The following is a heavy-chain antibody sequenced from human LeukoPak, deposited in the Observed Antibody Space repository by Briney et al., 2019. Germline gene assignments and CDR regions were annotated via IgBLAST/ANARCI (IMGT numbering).Heavy chain of an antibody. V-gene: IGHV4-34*01. CDR2: INHSGST. Sequence: GSLRLSCAASGFTFSSYAMSWIRQPPGKGLEWIGEINHSGSTNYNPSLKSRVTISVDTSKNQFSLKLSSVTAADTAVYYCARGVGQYQLLYFDYWGQGTLVTVSP. CDR3: ARGVGQYQLLYFDY. CDR1: GFTFSSYA. J-gene: IGHJ4*02. D-gene: IGHD2-2*01.